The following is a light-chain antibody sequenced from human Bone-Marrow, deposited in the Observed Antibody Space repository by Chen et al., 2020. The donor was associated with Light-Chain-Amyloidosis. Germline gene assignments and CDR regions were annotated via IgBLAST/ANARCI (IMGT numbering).Light chain of an antibody. CDR3: QQYGTSPLT. J-gene: IGKJ4*01. V-gene: IGKV3-20*01. CDR1: QTISSNY. Sequence: VLTQSPATLSLSPGEGANLSCSASQTISSNYLTWYQQKFGQAPRLLIYGSSSRATGIPDRFTGSGSGTDFTLTINRLEPEDFAMYYCQQYGTSPLTFGGGTKVEIK. CDR2: GSS.